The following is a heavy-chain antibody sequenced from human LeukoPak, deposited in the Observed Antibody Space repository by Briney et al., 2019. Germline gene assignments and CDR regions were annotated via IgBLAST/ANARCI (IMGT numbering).Heavy chain of an antibody. CDR1: GYSFTSYW. V-gene: IGHV5-51*01. Sequence: GESLKISCKGSGYSFTSYWIGWVRQMPGKGLEWMGIIYPGDSDTRYSPSFQGQVTISADKSISTAYLQWSSLKASDTAMYYCARHSGAAITTRYYYYYYMDVWGKGTTVTVSS. CDR2: IYPGDSDT. CDR3: ARHSGAAITTRYYYYYYMDV. D-gene: IGHD3-10*01. J-gene: IGHJ6*03.